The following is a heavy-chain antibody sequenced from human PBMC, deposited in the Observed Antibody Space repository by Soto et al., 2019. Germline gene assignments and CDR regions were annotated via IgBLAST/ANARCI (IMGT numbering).Heavy chain of an antibody. D-gene: IGHD3-10*01. CDR1: GFTFSSYS. CDR2: ISSSSSYI. J-gene: IGHJ5*02. CDR3: ARDGYLWFGELRVCGWFDP. V-gene: IGHV3-21*01. Sequence: EVQLVESGGGLVKPGGSLRLSCAASGFTFSSYSMNWVRQAPGKGLEWVSSISSSSSYIYYADSVKGRFTISRDNAKNSLYLQMNSLRAEDTAVYYGARDGYLWFGELRVCGWFDPWGQGTLVTVSS.